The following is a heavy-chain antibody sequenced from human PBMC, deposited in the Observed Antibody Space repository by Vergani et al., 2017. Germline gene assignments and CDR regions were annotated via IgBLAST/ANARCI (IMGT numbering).Heavy chain of an antibody. CDR3: ARPDVDTAMVFDY. CDR1: GGSISSYY. V-gene: IGHV4-59*08. J-gene: IGHJ4*02. D-gene: IGHD5-18*01. Sequence: QVQLQESGPGLVKPSETLSLTCTVSGGSISSYYWSWIRQPPGKGLEWIGYIYYSGSTNYNPSLKSRVTISVDTSKNQFSLKLSSVTAADTAVYYCARPDVDTAMVFDYWGQGTLVTVSS. CDR2: IYYSGST.